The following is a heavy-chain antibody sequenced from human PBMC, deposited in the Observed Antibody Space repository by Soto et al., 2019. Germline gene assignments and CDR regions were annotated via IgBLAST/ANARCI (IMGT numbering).Heavy chain of an antibody. D-gene: IGHD1-26*01. Sequence: ASVKVSCKASGYTFTSYGISWVRQAPGQGLEWMGWISAYNGNTNYAQKLQGRVTMTTDTSTSTAYMELRSLRSDDTAVYYCARDLGEYSGPNWFDPWGQGTLVTVSS. V-gene: IGHV1-18*01. J-gene: IGHJ5*02. CDR1: GYTFTSYG. CDR2: ISAYNGNT. CDR3: ARDLGEYSGPNWFDP.